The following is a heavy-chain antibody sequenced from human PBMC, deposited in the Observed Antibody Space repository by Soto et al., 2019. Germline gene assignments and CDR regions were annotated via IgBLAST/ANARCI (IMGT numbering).Heavy chain of an antibody. CDR2: ISYDGSNK. D-gene: IGHD6-13*01. Sequence: QVQLVESGGGVVQPGRSLRLSCAASGFTFSSYAMHWVRQAPGKGLEWVAVISYDGSNKYYADCVKGRFTISRDNSKNTLYLQMNSLRAEDTAVYYCAREAQVRIAAAGPIRYWGQGTLVTVSS. V-gene: IGHV3-30-3*01. J-gene: IGHJ4*02. CDR1: GFTFSSYA. CDR3: AREAQVRIAAAGPIRY.